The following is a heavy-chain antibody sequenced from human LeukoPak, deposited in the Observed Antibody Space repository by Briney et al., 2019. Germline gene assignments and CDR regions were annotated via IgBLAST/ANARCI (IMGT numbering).Heavy chain of an antibody. CDR1: GFTLRSYG. V-gene: IGHV3-30*18. J-gene: IGHJ6*04. D-gene: IGHD2-2*01. CDR2: ISYDGSNK. CDR3: AKDLQLLALGDYYYGMDV. Sequence: GGSLRLSCAASGFTLRSYGMHWVRQAPCKGLEWVADISYDGSNKYYADSVKGRFAISRDNSKNTLYLQMNSLRAEDTAVYYCAKDLQLLALGDYYYGMDVWGKGTTVTVSS.